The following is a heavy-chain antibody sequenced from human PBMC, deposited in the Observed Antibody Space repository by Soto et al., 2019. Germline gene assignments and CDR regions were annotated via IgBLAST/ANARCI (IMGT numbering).Heavy chain of an antibody. J-gene: IGHJ4*02. Sequence: ASVKVSCKASGYTFTGYYMHWVRQAPGQGLEWMGWINPNSGGTNYAQKFQGWVPMTRDTSISTAYMELSRLRSDDTAVYYCARDRYYGSGAHLNYFDYWGQGTLVTVSS. V-gene: IGHV1-2*04. CDR2: INPNSGGT. D-gene: IGHD3-10*01. CDR3: ARDRYYGSGAHLNYFDY. CDR1: GYTFTGYY.